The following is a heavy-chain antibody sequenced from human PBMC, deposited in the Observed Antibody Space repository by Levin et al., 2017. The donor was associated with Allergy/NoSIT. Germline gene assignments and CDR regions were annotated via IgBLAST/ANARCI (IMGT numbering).Heavy chain of an antibody. D-gene: IGHD5/OR15-5a*01. J-gene: IGHJ6*02. CDR1: GGSVSSGTYY. Sequence: SQTLSLTCSVSGGSVSSGTYYWSWTRRPPGKGLEWIGYINYRGVTKYNPPLKSRVTISVDMTKNELSLKVTFVTAADMAGYYCARNRVIVSGGNDYYYGMDVWGQGTTVADAS. V-gene: IGHV4-61*01. CDR2: INYRGVT. CDR3: ARNRVIVSGGNDYYYGMDV.